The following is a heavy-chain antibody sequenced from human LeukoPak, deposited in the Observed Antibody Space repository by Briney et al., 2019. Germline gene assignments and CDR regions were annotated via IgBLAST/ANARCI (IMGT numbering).Heavy chain of an antibody. J-gene: IGHJ3*02. V-gene: IGHV3-7*05. D-gene: IGHD3-10*01. CDR2: IKQDGSEK. Sequence: GGSLRLSCAASGFTFSRYWMSWVRQAPGKGLEWVANIKQDGSEKYYVDSVKGRFTISRDNAENLQYLQMNRLRAEDTAVYYCARKGGSLVRGVIMDAFDMWGQGTMVTVSS. CDR1: GFTFSRYW. CDR3: ARKGGSLVRGVIMDAFDM.